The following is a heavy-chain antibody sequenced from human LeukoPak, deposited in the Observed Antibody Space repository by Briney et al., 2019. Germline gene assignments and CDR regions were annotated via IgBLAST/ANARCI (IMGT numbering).Heavy chain of an antibody. CDR1: GYTFTSYD. J-gene: IGHJ5*02. CDR3: ARGLRRITIFGVVIFGWFDP. CDR2: MNPNSGNT. D-gene: IGHD3-3*01. Sequence: ASVTVSCKASGYTFTSYDINWVRQATGQGLEWMGWMNPNSGNTGYAQKFQGRVTMTRNTSISTAYMELSSLRSEDTAVYYCARGLRRITIFGVVIFGWFDPWGQGTLVTVSS. V-gene: IGHV1-8*01.